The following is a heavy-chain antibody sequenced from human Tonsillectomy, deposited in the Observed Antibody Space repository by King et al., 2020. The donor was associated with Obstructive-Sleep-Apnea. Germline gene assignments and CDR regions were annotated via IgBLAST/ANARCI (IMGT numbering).Heavy chain of an antibody. Sequence: VQLVESGGGLVQPGRSLRLSCAASGFTFDDYAMHWVRQAPGKGLEWVSGISWKSGNIGYVDSVKGRFTISRDNAKKSLYLQMNSLRAEDTALYYCAKADFANSGWLDYWGQGTLVTVSS. CDR2: ISWKSGNI. CDR1: GFTFDDYA. V-gene: IGHV3-9*01. J-gene: IGHJ4*02. D-gene: IGHD6-19*01. CDR3: AKADFANSGWLDY.